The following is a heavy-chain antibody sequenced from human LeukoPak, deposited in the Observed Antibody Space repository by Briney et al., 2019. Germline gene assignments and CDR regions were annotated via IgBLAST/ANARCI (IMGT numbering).Heavy chain of an antibody. CDR3: ARSTLGRRTSYFDY. J-gene: IGHJ4*02. Sequence: AGGSLRLSCAASGFIFSSYWMSWVRQAPGKGLEWVANIKEDGSEKYYVDSVKGRFTISRDNAKNSLDFQMNSLRAENTAGYYCARSTLGRRTSYFDYGGEGPVVTVSS. CDR1: GFIFSSYW. CDR2: IKEDGSEK. V-gene: IGHV3-7*01. D-gene: IGHD2-2*01.